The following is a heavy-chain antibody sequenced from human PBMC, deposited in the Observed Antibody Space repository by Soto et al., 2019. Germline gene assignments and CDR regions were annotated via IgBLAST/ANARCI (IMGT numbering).Heavy chain of an antibody. D-gene: IGHD6-13*01. CDR1: GFTFSSYS. J-gene: IGHJ5*02. CDR3: ARDGYSSSWYINWFDP. V-gene: IGHV3-21*01. CDR2: ISSSSSYI. Sequence: PGGSLRLSCAASGFTFSSYSMNWVRQAPGKGLEWVSSISSSSSYIYYADSVKGRFTISRDNAKNSLYLQMNSLRAEDTAVYYCARDGYSSSWYINWFDPWGQGTLVTVS.